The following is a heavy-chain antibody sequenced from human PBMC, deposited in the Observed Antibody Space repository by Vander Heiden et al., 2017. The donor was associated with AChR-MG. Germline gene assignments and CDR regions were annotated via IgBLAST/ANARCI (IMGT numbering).Heavy chain of an antibody. CDR2: IRYDGSNK. D-gene: IGHD2-21*02. V-gene: IGHV3-30*02. Sequence: QVQLVESGGGVVQPGGSLRLSCAASGFTFSRYGMHWVRQAPGKGLEWVAFIRYDGSNKYYADSVKGRFTISRDNSKNTLYLQMNSLRAEDTAVYYCAKEGYCGGDCYSPFDYWGQGTLVTVSS. J-gene: IGHJ4*02. CDR3: AKEGYCGGDCYSPFDY. CDR1: GFTFSRYG.